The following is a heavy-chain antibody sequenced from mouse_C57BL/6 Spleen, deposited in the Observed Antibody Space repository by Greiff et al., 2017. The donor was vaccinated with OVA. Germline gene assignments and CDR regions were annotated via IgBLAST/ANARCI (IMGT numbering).Heavy chain of an antibody. CDR2: IDPETGGT. CDR1: GYTFTDYE. V-gene: IGHV1-15*01. Sequence: QVQLQQSGAELVRPGASVTLSCKASGYTFTDYEMHWVKQTPVHGLEWIGAIDPETGGTAYNQKFKGKAILTADKSSSTAYMELRSLTSEDSAVYYCTRSYYGRSAWFAYWGQGTLVTVSA. D-gene: IGHD1-1*01. J-gene: IGHJ3*01. CDR3: TRSYYGRSAWFAY.